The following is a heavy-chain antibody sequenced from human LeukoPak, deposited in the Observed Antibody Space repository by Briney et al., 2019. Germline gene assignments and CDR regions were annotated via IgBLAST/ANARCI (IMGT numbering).Heavy chain of an antibody. V-gene: IGHV3-33*01. D-gene: IGHD6-19*01. CDR1: GFTFSSYG. CDR3: ARVSGSSGWYGFDP. J-gene: IGHJ5*02. CDR2: IWYDGINQ. Sequence: GGSLRLSCAAHGFTFSSYGMPRGRQAPGKGLEGVEVIWYDGINQYYADSVKRRFTISRDNSKNTLYLQMNSLRAEDTAVYYCARVSGSSGWYGFDPWGQGTLVTVSS.